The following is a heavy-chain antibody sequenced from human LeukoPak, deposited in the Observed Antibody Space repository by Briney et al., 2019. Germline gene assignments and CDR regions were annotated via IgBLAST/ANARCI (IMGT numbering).Heavy chain of an antibody. J-gene: IGHJ4*02. D-gene: IGHD1-26*01. Sequence: GGSLRRSCSASGFTFSSNGMQWVRQAPGKGLEWVAVIWYDGSNKYYADSVKGRFTISRDNSKNTLYLQMNSLRAEDTAVYYCARDRGSYWDGGNDYWGQGTLVTVSS. CDR3: ARDRGSYWDGGNDY. CDR2: IWYDGSNK. CDR1: GFTFSSNG. V-gene: IGHV3-33*01.